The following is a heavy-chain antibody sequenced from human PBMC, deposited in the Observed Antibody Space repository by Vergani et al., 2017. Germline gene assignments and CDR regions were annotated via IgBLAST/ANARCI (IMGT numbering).Heavy chain of an antibody. V-gene: IGHV3-23*01. CDR1: GYMFGVYA. CDR2: VSNDCINT. Sequence: EAQLLESGGDLVQPGGSLRLSCAGSGYMFGVYALTWVRQAPGKGLEWISSVSNDCINTFYADSVKGRFTISRDNSKNTLYLKMNSLRADDTAIYFYAKDRDSHGYLLNSYDMWGPGTSVTVSS. J-gene: IGHJ3*02. CDR3: AKDRDSHGYLLNSYDM. D-gene: IGHD4-17*01.